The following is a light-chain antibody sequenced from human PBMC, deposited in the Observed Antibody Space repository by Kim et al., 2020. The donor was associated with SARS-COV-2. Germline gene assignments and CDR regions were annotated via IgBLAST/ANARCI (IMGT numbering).Light chain of an antibody. CDR3: QQYNALPYT. J-gene: IGKJ2*01. Sequence: EIVLTQSPGTLSLSPGERATLSCRASRTVTNTYLAWYQLKPGQAPRLLIYGASSRATCIPDRFSGSGSGTVFILIISRLEPEDSAVYYCQQYNALPYTFGQGTNLQI. V-gene: IGKV3-20*01. CDR1: RTVTNTY. CDR2: GAS.